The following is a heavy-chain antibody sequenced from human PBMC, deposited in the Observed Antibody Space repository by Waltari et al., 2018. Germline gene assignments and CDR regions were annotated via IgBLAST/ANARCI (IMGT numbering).Heavy chain of an antibody. CDR3: AMGHGGGENWFDP. V-gene: IGHV4-30-2*01. D-gene: IGHD2-15*01. CDR2: IYHSAAT. Sequence: QLQLQESGSGLVKPSQTLSLTCAVSGVSISSGGYSWTWIRQPPGKGLEWIGYIYHSAATTSNPALKGRGTISVDRSKNQFSLKLSSVTAADTAVYYCAMGHGGGENWFDPWGQGTLVTVSS. J-gene: IGHJ5*02. CDR1: GVSISSGGYS.